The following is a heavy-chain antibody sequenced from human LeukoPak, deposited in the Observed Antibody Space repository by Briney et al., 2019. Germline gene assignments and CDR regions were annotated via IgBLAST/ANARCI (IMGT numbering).Heavy chain of an antibody. Sequence: GGSLRLSCAASGFTFDDYAMHWVRQAPGKGLEWVSLISWDGGSTYYADSVKGRFTISRDNSKNSLYPQMNSLRAEDTALYYCAKDGRRFLEWLPDRYYYMDVWGKGTTVTVSS. J-gene: IGHJ6*03. D-gene: IGHD3-3*01. CDR1: GFTFDDYA. CDR3: AKDGRRFLEWLPDRYYYMDV. CDR2: ISWDGGST. V-gene: IGHV3-43D*03.